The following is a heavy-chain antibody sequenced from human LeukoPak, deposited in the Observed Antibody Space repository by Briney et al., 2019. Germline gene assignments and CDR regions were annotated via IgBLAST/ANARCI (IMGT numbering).Heavy chain of an antibody. CDR2: IYSDEST. CDR1: GFTFKKYW. J-gene: IGHJ4*02. V-gene: IGHV3-53*01. Sequence: PGESLRLSCAASGFTFKKYWMNWVRQAPGKGLEWVSVIYSDESTYYADSVKGRFTISRDNSKNTVYLQMKFLRAEDTAVYYCGGNSDYWGQGILVTVTS. D-gene: IGHD4-23*01. CDR3: GGNSDY.